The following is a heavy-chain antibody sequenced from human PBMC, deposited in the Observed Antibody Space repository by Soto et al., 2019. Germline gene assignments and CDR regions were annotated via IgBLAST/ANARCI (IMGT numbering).Heavy chain of an antibody. J-gene: IGHJ4*02. Sequence: PGGSLRLSCAASGFTFSSYAMHWVRQAPGKGLEWVAVISYDGSNKYYADSVKGRFTISRDNSKNTLYLQMNSLRAEDTAVYYWARESRYSSLDYWGQGTLVTVSS. CDR1: GFTFSSYA. CDR2: ISYDGSNK. CDR3: ARESRYSSLDY. V-gene: IGHV3-30-3*01. D-gene: IGHD6-13*01.